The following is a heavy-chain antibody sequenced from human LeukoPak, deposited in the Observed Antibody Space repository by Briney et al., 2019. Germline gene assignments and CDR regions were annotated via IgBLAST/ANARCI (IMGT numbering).Heavy chain of an antibody. D-gene: IGHD3-3*01. Sequence: GASVEVSCKASGGSFSSYAISWVRQAPGQGLEWMGRIIPILGIANYAQKFQGRVTITADKSTSTAYMELSSLRSEDTAVYYCARIKLRFLEWLLSFDYWGQGTLVTVSS. CDR2: IIPILGIA. J-gene: IGHJ4*02. CDR1: GGSFSSYA. CDR3: ARIKLRFLEWLLSFDY. V-gene: IGHV1-69*04.